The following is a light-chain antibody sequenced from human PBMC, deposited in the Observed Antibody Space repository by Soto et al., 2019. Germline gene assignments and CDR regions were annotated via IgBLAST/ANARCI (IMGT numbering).Light chain of an antibody. V-gene: IGKV4-1*01. Sequence: DFVLTQSPDSLAVSLGERATINRKSSQSVLYSSNNKNYLAWYQQKPGQPPKLLIYWASTRESGVPDRFGGSGSGTDFTLTISSLQAEDVAVYYCQQYYSTPLTFGGGTKVDIK. CDR2: WAS. J-gene: IGKJ4*01. CDR1: QSVLYSSNNKNY. CDR3: QQYYSTPLT.